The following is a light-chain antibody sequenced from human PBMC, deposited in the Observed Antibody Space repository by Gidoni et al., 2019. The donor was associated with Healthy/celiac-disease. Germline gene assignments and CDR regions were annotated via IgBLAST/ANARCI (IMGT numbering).Light chain of an antibody. CDR3: QSYDSSLSGHVV. J-gene: IGLJ2*01. V-gene: IGLV1-40*01. Sequence: PGQRVTISCTGSSSNTGAGYDVHWYQQLPGTAPKLLIYGNSNRPSGVPDRSSGSKSGTSAPLAITGLQAEDEADYYCQSYDSSLSGHVVFGGGTKLTVL. CDR2: GNS. CDR1: SSNTGAGYD.